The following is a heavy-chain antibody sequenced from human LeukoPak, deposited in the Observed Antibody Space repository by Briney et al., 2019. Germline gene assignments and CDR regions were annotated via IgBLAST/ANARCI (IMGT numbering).Heavy chain of an antibody. CDR3: ARRAGSFYYYFEY. D-gene: IGHD3-10*01. CDR1: GFTFSSYA. CDR2: TSSNSRNI. J-gene: IGHJ4*02. V-gene: IGHV3-21*04. Sequence: PGRSLRLSCAASGFTFSSYAMHWVRQAPGKGLEWVSSTSSNSRNIYYVDSVKGRFTISADKSISTAYLQWSSLKASDTAMYYCARRAGSFYYYFEYWGQGTLVTVSS.